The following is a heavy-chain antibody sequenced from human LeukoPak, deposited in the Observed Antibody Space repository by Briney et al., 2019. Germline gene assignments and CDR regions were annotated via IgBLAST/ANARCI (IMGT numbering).Heavy chain of an antibody. V-gene: IGHV3-7*01. CDR1: GFTFSTYF. CDR2: IKQDGSEK. Sequence: GGSLRLSCAASGFTFSTYFMHWVRQAPGKGLEWVASIKQDGSEKYYVDSVKGRFTISRDNAKNSLYLQMNSLRAEDTALYYCARAPGEGWFDPWGQGTLVNVSS. CDR3: ARAPGEGWFDP. D-gene: IGHD4-17*01. J-gene: IGHJ5*02.